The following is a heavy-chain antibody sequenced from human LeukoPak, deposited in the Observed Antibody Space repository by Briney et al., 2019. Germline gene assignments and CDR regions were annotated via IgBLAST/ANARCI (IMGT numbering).Heavy chain of an antibody. CDR2: IKEDGSEK. D-gene: IGHD1-26*01. CDR1: GFTFWSYW. CDR3: AREEL. Sequence: GGSLRLSCAASGFTFWSYWMSWARQAPGKGLEWVANIKEDGSEKYYVDSVKGRFTISRDNAKNSLYLQMNSLRAEDTAVYYCAREELWGQGTLVTVSS. J-gene: IGHJ4*02. V-gene: IGHV3-7*03.